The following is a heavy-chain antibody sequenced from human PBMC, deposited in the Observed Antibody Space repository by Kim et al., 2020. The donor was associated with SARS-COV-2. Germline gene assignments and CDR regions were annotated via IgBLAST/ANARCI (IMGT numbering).Heavy chain of an antibody. V-gene: IGHV4-34*01. CDR1: GGSFSGYY. D-gene: IGHD1-26*01. CDR2: INHSGST. Sequence: SETLSLTCAVYGGSFSGYYWSWIRQPPGKGLEWIGEINHSGSTNYNPSLKSRVTISVDTSKNQFSLKLSSVTAADTAVYYCLGQGGEDFDYWGQGTLVTVSS. J-gene: IGHJ4*02. CDR3: LGQGGEDFDY.